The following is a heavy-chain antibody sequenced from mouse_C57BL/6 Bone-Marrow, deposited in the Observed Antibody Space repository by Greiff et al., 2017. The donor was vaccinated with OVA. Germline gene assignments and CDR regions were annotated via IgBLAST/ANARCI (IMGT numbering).Heavy chain of an antibody. CDR1: GYSITSGYY. J-gene: IGHJ2*01. Sequence: EESGPGLVKPSQSLSLTCSVTGYSITSGYYWNWIRQFPGNKLEWMGYISYDGSNNYNPSLKNRISITRDTSKNQFFLKLNSVTTEDTATYYCARALYDGYHFDYWGQGTTLTVSS. V-gene: IGHV3-6*01. D-gene: IGHD2-3*01. CDR3: ARALYDGYHFDY. CDR2: ISYDGSN.